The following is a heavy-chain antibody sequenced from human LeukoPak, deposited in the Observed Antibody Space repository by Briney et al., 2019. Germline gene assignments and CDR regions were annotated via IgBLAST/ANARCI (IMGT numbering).Heavy chain of an antibody. D-gene: IGHD4-17*01. CDR1: GLTFNSYA. V-gene: IGHV3-30*04. J-gene: IGHJ4*02. CDR2: ISYDGSNK. Sequence: TGGSLRLSCAASGLTFNSYAMHWVRQAPGKGLEWVAVISYDGSNKYYADSVKGRFTISRDNSKNTLYLQMNSLIPEDTAVYYCARAPTVTTIDYWGQGTLVTVSS. CDR3: ARAPTVTTIDY.